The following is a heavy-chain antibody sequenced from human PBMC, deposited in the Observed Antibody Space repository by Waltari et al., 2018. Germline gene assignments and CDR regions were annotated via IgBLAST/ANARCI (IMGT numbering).Heavy chain of an antibody. D-gene: IGHD3-22*01. V-gene: IGHV3-23*01. CDR1: GFTFSSYA. J-gene: IGHJ6*02. CDR3: ARVLLLETFRGMDV. CDR2: ISGSGGST. Sequence: EVQLLESGGGLVQPGGSLRLSCAASGFTFSSYAMSWVRQAPGKGLEWVSAISGSGGSTYYADSVKGRFTISRDNSKNTLYLQMNSLRAEDTAVYYCARVLLLETFRGMDVWGQGTTVTVSS.